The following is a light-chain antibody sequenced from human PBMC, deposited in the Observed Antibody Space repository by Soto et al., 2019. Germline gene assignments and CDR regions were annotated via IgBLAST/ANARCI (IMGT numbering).Light chain of an antibody. J-gene: IGLJ1*01. CDR3: CSYAGAYIYV. V-gene: IGLV2-11*01. Sequence: QSDLTQPRSVSGSPGQSVTISCTGTSSDIGAYNYVSWYQQHPGKVPKLMLYDVSKRPSGVPDRFSGSKSGNTASLTISGLQADDEADYYCCSYAGAYIYVFATGTKVTVL. CDR2: DVS. CDR1: SSDIGAYNY.